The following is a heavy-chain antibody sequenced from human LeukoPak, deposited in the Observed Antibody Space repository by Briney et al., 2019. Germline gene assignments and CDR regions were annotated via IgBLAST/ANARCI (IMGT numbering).Heavy chain of an antibody. V-gene: IGHV4-38-2*02. CDR2: IYYSGST. CDR1: GYSISSGYY. Sequence: SETLSLTCTVSGYSISSGYYWGWIRQPPGKGLEWIGSIYYSGSTNYNPSLKSRVTISVDTSKNQFYLKLSSVTAAAAAVYYCARSAAYSGSWYDYWGQGTLVTVSS. CDR3: ARSAAYSGSWYDY. J-gene: IGHJ4*02. D-gene: IGHD6-13*01.